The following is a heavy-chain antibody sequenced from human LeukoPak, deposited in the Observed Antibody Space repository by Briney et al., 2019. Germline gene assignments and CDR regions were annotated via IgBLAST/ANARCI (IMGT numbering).Heavy chain of an antibody. J-gene: IGHJ5*02. D-gene: IGHD3-22*01. CDR1: GFTFSSYA. V-gene: IGHV3-30*04. CDR2: ISYDGSNK. Sequence: GGSLRLSCAASGFTFSSYAMHWVRQAPGKGLEWVAVISYDGSNKYYADSVKGRFTISRDNSKNTLYLQMNSLRAEDTAVYYCAGESYDSSGYYYLWGQGTLVTVSS. CDR3: AGESYDSSGYYYL.